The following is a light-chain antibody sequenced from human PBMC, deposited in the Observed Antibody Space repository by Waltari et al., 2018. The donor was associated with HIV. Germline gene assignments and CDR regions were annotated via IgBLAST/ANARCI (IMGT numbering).Light chain of an antibody. J-gene: IGKJ3*01. V-gene: IGKV1-39*01. Sequence: DIQMTQSPSSLSASVGDRVTIPCQASQSISSNLNWYHQKPGKAPKLLIYAAASLQSGVPSRFSGSGSGTDFTLTISSLQPEDFATYYCQQSYSTLPFTFGPGTKVDI. CDR2: AAA. CDR1: QSISSN. CDR3: QQSYSTLPFT.